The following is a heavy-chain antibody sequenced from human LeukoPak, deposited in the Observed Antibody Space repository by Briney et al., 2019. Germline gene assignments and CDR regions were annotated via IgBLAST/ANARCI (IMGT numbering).Heavy chain of an antibody. D-gene: IGHD2-2*01. Sequence: PSETLSLTCAVSGYSISSGYQWAWSRQPPGRGLGGVGSVHDNAGAHYNPSLRSRVTISVDASKNHFYLKLSSVTVADTAVYFCARDPRWLTPDCTSTSCYENYFDLWGQGTLVTVSS. CDR1: GYSISSGYQ. CDR2: VHDNAGA. V-gene: IGHV4-38-2*02. J-gene: IGHJ5*02. CDR3: ARDPRWLTPDCTSTSCYENYFDL.